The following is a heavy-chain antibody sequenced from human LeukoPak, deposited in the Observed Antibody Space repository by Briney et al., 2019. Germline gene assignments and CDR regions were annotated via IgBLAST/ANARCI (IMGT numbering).Heavy chain of an antibody. J-gene: IGHJ6*04. CDR3: ARKPSSGSYYLDV. Sequence: SETLSLTCTVSGGSISSSSYYWGWIRQPPGKGLEWIGSIYYTGNTYYNPSLKSRVTISVDTSKNQFSLKLSSVTAADTAVYFCARKPSSGSYYLDVWGKGTTVIVSS. D-gene: IGHD3-10*01. V-gene: IGHV4-39*01. CDR2: IYYTGNT. CDR1: GGSISSSSYY.